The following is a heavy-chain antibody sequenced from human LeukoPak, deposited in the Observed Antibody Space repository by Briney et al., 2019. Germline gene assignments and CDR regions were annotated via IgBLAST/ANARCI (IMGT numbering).Heavy chain of an antibody. CDR3: ARERGSGWSIVY. V-gene: IGHV4-39*07. Sequence: SETLSLTCTVSGDASSRSRYYWGWIRQSPGKGLEWIGSIDYSGNTDYNPSLKSRVSLSVDTSKKQFSLKLNSVTAADTAVYYCARERGSGWSIVYWGQGTLVTVSS. CDR2: IDYSGNT. J-gene: IGHJ4*02. D-gene: IGHD6-19*01. CDR1: GDASSRSRYY.